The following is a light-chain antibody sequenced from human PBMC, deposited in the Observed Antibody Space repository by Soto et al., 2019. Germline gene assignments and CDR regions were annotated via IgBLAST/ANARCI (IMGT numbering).Light chain of an antibody. Sequence: EIVLTRSPDTLSLSPGERATLSCWASHSVTTHLAWFQQRPGQTPRLLIYDASTRAPGIPARFSGRGSGADFTLTISSLEPEDFAVYYCQQRSDSITFGQGTRLEIK. CDR1: HSVTTH. V-gene: IGKV3-11*01. CDR3: QQRSDSIT. J-gene: IGKJ5*01. CDR2: DAS.